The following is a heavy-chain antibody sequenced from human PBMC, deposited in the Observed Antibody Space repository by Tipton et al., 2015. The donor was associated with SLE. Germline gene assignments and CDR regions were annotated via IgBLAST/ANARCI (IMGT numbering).Heavy chain of an antibody. CDR3: AKGHDSSGYPPY. Sequence: SLRLSCAASGFTFSSYAMHWVRQAPGKGLEWVAVISYDGSNKYYADSVKGRFTISRDNSKNTLYLQMNSLRAEDRAVYYCAKGHDSSGYPPYWGQGTLVTVSS. V-gene: IGHV3-30-3*01. CDR1: GFTFSSYA. D-gene: IGHD3-22*01. CDR2: ISYDGSNK. J-gene: IGHJ4*02.